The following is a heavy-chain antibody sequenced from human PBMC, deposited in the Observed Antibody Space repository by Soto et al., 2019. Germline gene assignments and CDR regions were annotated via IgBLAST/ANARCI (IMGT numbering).Heavy chain of an antibody. D-gene: IGHD2-21*01. V-gene: IGHV3-23*01. CDR3: VKGSVWTWFDP. CDR2: ISGSSGVA. J-gene: IGHJ5*02. CDR1: WFLISANA. Sequence: LRLSCAASWFLISANAISCVRQAPGGGMEWVSTISGSSGVAFYADSVRGRFIISRDISKNTLYLQLSTLRADDMARYYCVKGSVWTWFDPWGQGILVTVSS.